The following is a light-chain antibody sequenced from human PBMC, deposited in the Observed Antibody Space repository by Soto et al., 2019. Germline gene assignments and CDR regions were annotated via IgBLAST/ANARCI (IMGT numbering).Light chain of an antibody. J-gene: IGLJ3*02. CDR2: EGS. CDR1: SSDVGSYNL. V-gene: IGLV2-23*01. CDR3: CSFARGSTLV. Sequence: QSALTQPASVSGSPGQSITISCTGTSSDVGSYNLVSWYQQHPGNAPKLMIYEGSKRPSGVSNRFFGSKSGHTASLTISWLQAEDEDDYYCCSFARGSTLVFGGGTKVTVL.